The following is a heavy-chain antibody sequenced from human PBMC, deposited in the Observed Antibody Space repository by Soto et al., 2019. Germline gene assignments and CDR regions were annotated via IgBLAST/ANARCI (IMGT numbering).Heavy chain of an antibody. CDR1: GFAFSSHW. CDR2: INQDGSET. CDR3: ARDHRGVFEY. D-gene: IGHD3-10*01. Sequence: PGGSLRLSCEASGFAFSSHWVTWLRQAPGKGLEWVANINQDGSETHYVDSVKGRFAVSRDNAKNSLYLQMNSLRGEDTAVYYRARDHRGVFEYWGQGTLVTVSS. V-gene: IGHV3-7*01. J-gene: IGHJ4*02.